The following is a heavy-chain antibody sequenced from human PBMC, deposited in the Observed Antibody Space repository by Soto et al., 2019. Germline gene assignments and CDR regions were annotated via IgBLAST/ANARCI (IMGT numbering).Heavy chain of an antibody. CDR3: AKEFGWELQLSHPYYNSGMDV. Sequence: QVQLVESGGGVVQPGRSLRLSCAASGFTFRSYGMHWVRQAPGKGLEWVALMSFDGSNKYYADSVRGRFTISSDNSKSTLYLQMDILRPEETAVYYCAKEFGWELQLSHPYYNSGMDVWGQGTTVTVSS. J-gene: IGHJ6*02. CDR1: GFTFRSYG. CDR2: MSFDGSNK. V-gene: IGHV3-30*18. D-gene: IGHD1-1*01.